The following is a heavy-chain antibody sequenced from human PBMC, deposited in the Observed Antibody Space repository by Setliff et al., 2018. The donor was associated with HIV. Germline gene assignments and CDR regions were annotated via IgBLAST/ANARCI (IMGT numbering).Heavy chain of an antibody. CDR3: ALCLLQSDAFDI. J-gene: IGHJ3*02. Sequence: ASVKVSCKASGGTFSSYAINWVRQAPGQGLEWMGGIIPILGIANYAQKFQGRVTITADKSTSTAYMELSSLRSEDTAVYYCALCLLQSDAFDIWGQGTMVTVSS. D-gene: IGHD2-2*01. CDR2: IIPILGIA. CDR1: GGTFSSYA. V-gene: IGHV1-69*10.